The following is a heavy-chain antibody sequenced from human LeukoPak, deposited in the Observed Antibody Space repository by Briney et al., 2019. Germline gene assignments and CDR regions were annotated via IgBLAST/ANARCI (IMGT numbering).Heavy chain of an antibody. D-gene: IGHD3-10*01. CDR1: GFTFSSYG. CDR3: ARGAGPIFGDDI. Sequence: GGSLRLSCAASGFTFSSYGMHWVRQAPGKGLEWVAFIRYDGSNKYYADSVKGRFTISRDNSKNTLYLQMNSLRSEDTAVYYCARGAGPIFGDDIWGQGTMVTVSS. J-gene: IGHJ3*02. V-gene: IGHV3-30*02. CDR2: IRYDGSNK.